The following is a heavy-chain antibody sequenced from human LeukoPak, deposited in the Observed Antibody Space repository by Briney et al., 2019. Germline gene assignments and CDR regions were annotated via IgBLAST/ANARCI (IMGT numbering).Heavy chain of an antibody. J-gene: IGHJ4*02. CDR1: GGSISSSSYY. D-gene: IGHD6-13*01. Sequence: SETLSLTCTVSGGSISSSSYYWGWIRQPPGKGLEWIGSIYYSGSTYYNPSLKSRVTISVDTSKNQFSLKLSSVTAADTAVYYCARAVPGDGSSWYFDYWGQGTLVTVSS. V-gene: IGHV4-39*07. CDR2: IYYSGST. CDR3: ARAVPGDGSSWYFDY.